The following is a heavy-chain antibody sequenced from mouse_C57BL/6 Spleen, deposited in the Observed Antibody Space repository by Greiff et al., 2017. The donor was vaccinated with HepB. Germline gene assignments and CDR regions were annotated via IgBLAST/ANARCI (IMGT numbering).Heavy chain of an antibody. V-gene: IGHV1-82*01. CDR3: AREWTTVLANFDY. D-gene: IGHD1-1*01. J-gene: IGHJ2*01. CDR1: GYAFSSSW. CDR2: IYPGDGDT. Sequence: VKLQQSGPELVKPGASVKISCKASGYAFSSSWMNWVKQRPGKGLEWIGRIYPGDGDTNYNGKFKGKATLTADKSSSTAYMQLSSLTSEDSAVYFCAREWTTVLANFDYWGQGTTLTVSS.